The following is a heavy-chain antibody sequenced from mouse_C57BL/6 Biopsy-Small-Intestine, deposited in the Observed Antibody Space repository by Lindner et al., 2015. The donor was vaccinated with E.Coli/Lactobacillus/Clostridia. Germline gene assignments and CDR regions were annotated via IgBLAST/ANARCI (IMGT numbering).Heavy chain of an antibody. V-gene: IGHV1-7*01. CDR3: ARTTTVVGYFDY. CDR2: INPTSGYT. J-gene: IGHJ2*01. CDR1: GYTFTSYW. Sequence: VQLQESGAELAKPGASVKLSCKASGYTFTSYWMHWIKQRPGQGLEWIGYINPTSGYTKYNQKFKDKATLTADKSSSTAYMQLSSLTYEDSAVYYCARTTTVVGYFDYWGQGTTLTVSS. D-gene: IGHD1-1*01.